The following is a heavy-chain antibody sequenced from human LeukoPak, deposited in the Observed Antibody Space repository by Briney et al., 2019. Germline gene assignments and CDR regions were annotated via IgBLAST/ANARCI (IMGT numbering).Heavy chain of an antibody. CDR2: IKQDGSEK. Sequence: GGSLRLSCAASGFTFSSYWMSWVRQAPGKGLEWVANIKQDGSEKYYVDSVKGRFTISRDNAKNSLYLQMNSLRAEDTAVYYCARTYDSSGYSLYFDYWGQGTLVTVSS. CDR1: GFTFSSYW. CDR3: ARTYDSSGYSLYFDY. V-gene: IGHV3-7*01. D-gene: IGHD3-22*01. J-gene: IGHJ4*02.